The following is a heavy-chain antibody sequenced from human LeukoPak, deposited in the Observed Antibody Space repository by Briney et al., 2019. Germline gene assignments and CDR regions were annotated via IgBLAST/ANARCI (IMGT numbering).Heavy chain of an antibody. CDR2: IYYSGST. CDR1: GGSISSYY. J-gene: IGHJ3*02. V-gene: IGHV4-59*01. Sequence: SETLSLTCTVSGGSISSYYCSWIRQPPGKGLEWIGYIYYSGSTNYNPSLKSRVTISVDTSKNQFSLKLSSVTAADTAVYYCARVGLLIHAFDIWGQGTMVTVSS. CDR3: ARVGLLIHAFDI. D-gene: IGHD3-16*01.